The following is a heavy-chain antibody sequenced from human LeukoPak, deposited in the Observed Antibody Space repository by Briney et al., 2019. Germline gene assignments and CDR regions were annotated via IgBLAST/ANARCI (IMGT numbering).Heavy chain of an antibody. CDR3: ARTRSVTPPFDY. J-gene: IGHJ4*02. D-gene: IGHD4-17*01. CDR1: GFTFSSYE. V-gene: IGHV3-48*03. CDR2: ISSSGSTI. Sequence: GGSLRPSCAASGFTFSSYERNWVRQAPGKGLEWVSYISSSGSTIYYADSVKGRFTISRDNAKNSLYLQMNSLRAEDTAVYYCARTRSVTPPFDYWGQGTLVTVSS.